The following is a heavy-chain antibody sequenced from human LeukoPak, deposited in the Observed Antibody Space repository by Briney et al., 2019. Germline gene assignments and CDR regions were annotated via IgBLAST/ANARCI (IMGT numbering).Heavy chain of an antibody. CDR2: ILGGAGST. Sequence: PGGSLRLSCTVSGFTVSSNSMSWVRQAPGRGLEWVSGILGGAGSTYYADSVKGRFTISRDNSKNTLYLQMNSLRAEDTAVYYCAHGTVYQLDYWGQGTLVTVSS. J-gene: IGHJ4*02. CDR1: GFTVSSNS. V-gene: IGHV3-23*01. D-gene: IGHD2-2*01. CDR3: AHGTVYQLDY.